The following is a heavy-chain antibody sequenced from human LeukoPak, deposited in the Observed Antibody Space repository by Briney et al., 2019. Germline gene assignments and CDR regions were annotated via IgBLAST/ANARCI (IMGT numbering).Heavy chain of an antibody. D-gene: IGHD6-19*01. CDR2: IYYSGST. CDR3: ARCRGTYSSGWYRAQNWFDP. CDR1: GGSISSYY. J-gene: IGHJ5*02. Sequence: SETLSLTCTVSGGSISSYYWSWIRQPPGKGLEWIGYIYYSGSTNYNPSLKSRVTISVDTSKNQFSLKLSSVTAADTAVYYCARCRGTYSSGWYRAQNWFDPWGQGTLVTVSS. V-gene: IGHV4-59*08.